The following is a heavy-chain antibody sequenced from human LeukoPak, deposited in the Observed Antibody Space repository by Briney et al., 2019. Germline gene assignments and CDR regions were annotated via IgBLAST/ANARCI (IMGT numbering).Heavy chain of an antibody. V-gene: IGHV4-34*01. CDR2: INDSGST. CDR1: GGSFRGYQ. D-gene: IGHD4-17*01. CDR3: ARIYGDYIIY. J-gene: IGHJ4*02. Sequence: SKTLSLTCAVYGGSFRGYQYSWIRQSPGKGLECIGEINDSGSTNYNPSLKSRVTISIDTSKNQFSLKLNSVTAADTAVYYCARIYGDYIIYWGQGTLVTVSS.